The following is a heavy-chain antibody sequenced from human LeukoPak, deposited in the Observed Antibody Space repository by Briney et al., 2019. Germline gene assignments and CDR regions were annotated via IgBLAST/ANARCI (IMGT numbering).Heavy chain of an antibody. CDR3: ARFSSGCSTASCYLTN. CDR2: IYYTGTT. D-gene: IGHD2-2*01. Sequence: PSETLSLTCTVGGGSLSSHYWSWIRQPPGKGLELVGHIYYTGTTFYNPSLNSRVIISLDTSRNQFSLRLTSVTAADTAVYYCARFSSGCSTASCYLTNWGQGTLVTVFS. J-gene: IGHJ4*02. V-gene: IGHV4-59*11. CDR1: GGSLSSHY.